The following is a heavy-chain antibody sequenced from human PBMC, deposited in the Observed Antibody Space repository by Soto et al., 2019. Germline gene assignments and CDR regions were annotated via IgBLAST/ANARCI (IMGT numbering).Heavy chain of an antibody. V-gene: IGHV4-30-4*01. CDR3: ARVTFEDSSGYYLRAFLDY. J-gene: IGHJ4*02. Sequence: KPSETLSLTCTVSGGSISSGDYYWSWIRQPPGKGLEWIGYIYYSGSTYYNPSLKSRVTISVDTSKNQFSLKLSSVTAADTAVYYCARVTFEDSSGYYLRAFLDYWGQGTLVTVSS. D-gene: IGHD3-22*01. CDR2: IYYSGST. CDR1: GGSISSGDYY.